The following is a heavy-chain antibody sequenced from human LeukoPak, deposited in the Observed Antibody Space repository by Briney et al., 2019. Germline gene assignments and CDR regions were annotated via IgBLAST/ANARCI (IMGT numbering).Heavy chain of an antibody. CDR3: ARGTYYYDY. J-gene: IGHJ4*02. Sequence: SETLSLTCTVSGGSISSSSYYWGWIRQPPGKGLEWIGTIYYSGSTYYNSSLKSRVTISVDTSKSQFSLKLSSVTATDTAVYYCARGTYYYDYWGQGTLVTVSS. V-gene: IGHV4-39*01. CDR2: IYYSGST. CDR1: GGSISSSSYY.